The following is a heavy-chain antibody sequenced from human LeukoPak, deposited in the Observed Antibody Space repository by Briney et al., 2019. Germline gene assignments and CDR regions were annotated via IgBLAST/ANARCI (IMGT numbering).Heavy chain of an antibody. D-gene: IGHD2-2*03. CDR3: TRTRNQSGYCSSTSCYRDNWFDP. J-gene: IGHJ5*02. Sequence: ASVKVSCKASGYTFTSYDINWVRQATGQGLEWMGWMNPNSGNTGYAQKFQGRVTTTRNTSISTAYMELSSLRSEDTAVYYCTRTRNQSGYCSSTSCYRDNWFDPWGQGTLVTVSS. V-gene: IGHV1-8*01. CDR2: MNPNSGNT. CDR1: GYTFTSYD.